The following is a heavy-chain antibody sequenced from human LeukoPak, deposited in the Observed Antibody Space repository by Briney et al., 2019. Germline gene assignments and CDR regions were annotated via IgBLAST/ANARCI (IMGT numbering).Heavy chain of an antibody. CDR1: GFTFSTYA. V-gene: IGHV3-23*01. J-gene: IGHJ4*02. D-gene: IGHD6-13*01. CDR2: ISGSGGSK. CDR3: AKEWRFSSSWYQYYFDY. Sequence: GGSLRLSCAASGFTFSTYAMSWVRQAPGKGLEWISAISGSGGSKYYGDSVKGRFTISRDTSTNTLYLQLNSLRVDDTAVYFCAKEWRFSSSWYQYYFDYWGQGTLVTVSS.